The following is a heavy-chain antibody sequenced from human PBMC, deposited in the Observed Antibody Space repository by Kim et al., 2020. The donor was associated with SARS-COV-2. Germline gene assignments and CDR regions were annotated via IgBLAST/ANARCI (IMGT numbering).Heavy chain of an antibody. J-gene: IGHJ4*02. CDR1: GFTFSNYW. CDR3: VRYCTGDDCAGQHYPFEY. D-gene: IGHD2-8*02. V-gene: IGHV3-7*01. CDR2: IWHGGSDT. Sequence: GGSLRLSCAASGFTFSNYWMRWVRQAPGKGLEWVASIWHGGSDTYYVDSVKGRFTVSRDNAKNSLSLQMNSLRPEDTAVYYCVRYCTGDDCAGQHYPFEYWGQRTQGTVSS.